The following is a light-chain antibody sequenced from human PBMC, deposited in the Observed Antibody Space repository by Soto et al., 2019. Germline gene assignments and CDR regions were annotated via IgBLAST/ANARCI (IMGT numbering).Light chain of an antibody. Sequence: DIQMTQSPSSVSASVGDRVTITCRASQGISGYLAWYQQKPGEAPRLLIYAASTLQSGVPSRFSGSGSGTEFTLTISSLQPEDFATYYCQQAYSFPPTFGGGTKVEIK. CDR3: QQAYSFPPT. CDR1: QGISGY. J-gene: IGKJ4*01. V-gene: IGKV1-12*01. CDR2: AAS.